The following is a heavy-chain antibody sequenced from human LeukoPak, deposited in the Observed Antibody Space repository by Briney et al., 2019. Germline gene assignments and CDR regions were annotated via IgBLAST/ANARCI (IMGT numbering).Heavy chain of an antibody. V-gene: IGHV1-2*06. CDR1: GYTFTGYY. CDR3: ARGRRMVRGVIIVYYFDY. Sequence: ASVKVSCKASGYTFTGYYMHWVRQAPGQGLEWMGRINPNSGGTNYAQKFQGRVTMTRDTSISTAYMELSRLRSDDTAVYYCARGRRMVRGVIIVYYFDYWGQGTLVTVSS. D-gene: IGHD3-10*01. J-gene: IGHJ4*02. CDR2: INPNSGGT.